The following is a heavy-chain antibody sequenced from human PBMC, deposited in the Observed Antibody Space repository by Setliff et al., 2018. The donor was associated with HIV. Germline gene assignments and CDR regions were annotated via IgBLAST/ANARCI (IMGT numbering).Heavy chain of an antibody. CDR1: GGSISSGGYY. CDR3: ARILISYGSGTHKYFDY. CDR2: IYANGYA. D-gene: IGHD3-10*01. J-gene: IGHJ4*02. Sequence: SETLSLTCTVSGGSISSGGYYWSWIRQHPGKGLEWIGYIYANGYANYNPTLKSRVTMSVDTSKNQFSLTLTSVTAADTATYYCARILISYGSGTHKYFDYWGQGTVVTVSS. V-gene: IGHV4-61*08.